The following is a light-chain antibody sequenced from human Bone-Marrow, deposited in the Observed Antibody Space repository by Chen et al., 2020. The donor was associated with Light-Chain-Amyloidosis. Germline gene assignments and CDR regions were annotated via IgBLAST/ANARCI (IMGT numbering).Light chain of an antibody. CDR3: QQYGSSPWT. Sequence: EILLTQSPGTLSLSPGERATLSCRASQSVSSSYLAWYQQKPGQAPRLLIYGASSRATGIPDRFSGSESGTDFTLTISRLEPEEFAVYYCQQYGSSPWTFVQGTKVEI. CDR2: GAS. V-gene: IGKV3-20*01. CDR1: QSVSSSY. J-gene: IGKJ1*01.